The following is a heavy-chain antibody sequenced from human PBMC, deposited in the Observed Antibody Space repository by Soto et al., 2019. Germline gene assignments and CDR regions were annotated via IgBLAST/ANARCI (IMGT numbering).Heavy chain of an antibody. Sequence: ASVKVSCKVSGHTLTELSMHWVRQAPGKGLEWMGGFDPEDGETIYAQKFQGRVTMTEDTSTDTAYMELSSLRSEDTAVYYCATAVGIAVAGSTNNLDYWGQGTLVTVSS. J-gene: IGHJ4*02. D-gene: IGHD6-19*01. CDR1: GHTLTELS. CDR3: ATAVGIAVAGSTNNLDY. V-gene: IGHV1-24*01. CDR2: FDPEDGET.